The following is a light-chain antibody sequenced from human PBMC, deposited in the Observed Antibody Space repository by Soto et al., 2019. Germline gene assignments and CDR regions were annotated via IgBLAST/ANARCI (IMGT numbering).Light chain of an antibody. J-gene: IGKJ4*01. CDR2: GAS. Sequence: EIVLTQSPGTLSLSPGERATLSCRASQSIRSNYLAWYHQKPGQAPRLLIHGASRRAYGIPDRFSGSGSGTDFTLTISRLESQDFAVYYCQQYGSSPLTFGGGTKVEI. V-gene: IGKV3-20*01. CDR1: QSIRSNY. CDR3: QQYGSSPLT.